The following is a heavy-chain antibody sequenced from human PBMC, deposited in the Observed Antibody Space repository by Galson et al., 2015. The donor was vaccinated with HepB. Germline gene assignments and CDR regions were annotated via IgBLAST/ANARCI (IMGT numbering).Heavy chain of an antibody. CDR2: ISSSSSYT. Sequence: SLRLSCAASGFTFSDYYMSWIRQAPGKGLEWVSYISSSSSYTNYADSVKGRFTISRDNAKNSLYLQMNSLRAEDTAVYYCARWDSGSYYVHDYWGQGTQVTVSS. CDR3: ARWDSGSYYVHDY. V-gene: IGHV3-11*06. J-gene: IGHJ4*02. D-gene: IGHD1-26*01. CDR1: GFTFSDYY.